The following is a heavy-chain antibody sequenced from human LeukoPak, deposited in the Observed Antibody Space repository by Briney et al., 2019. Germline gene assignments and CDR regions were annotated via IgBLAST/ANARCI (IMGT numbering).Heavy chain of an antibody. CDR3: ARVEEGYGSGRRENFYYYYMDV. V-gene: IGHV4-38-2*02. J-gene: IGHJ6*03. Sequence: PSETLSLTCSVSGYSLSSGFYWGWIRQPPEKGLEWIGSIFHSGSTYYNPSLKSRVTISVDTSKNQFSLKLTSVTAADTAVYYCARVEEGYGSGRRENFYYYYMDVWGKGTTVTISS. CDR1: GYSLSSGFY. CDR2: IFHSGST. D-gene: IGHD3-10*01.